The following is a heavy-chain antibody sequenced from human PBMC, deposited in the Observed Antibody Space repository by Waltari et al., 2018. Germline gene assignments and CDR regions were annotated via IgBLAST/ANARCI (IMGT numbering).Heavy chain of an antibody. V-gene: IGHV1-2*02. Sequence: QVQLVQSGAEVKKPGASVKVSCKASGYTFTGYYMHWVRQAPGQGLEWMGWINPNSGGTNYAQKFQGRVTMTRDTSISTAYMELGRLRSDDTAVYYCARAYCSSTSCYSNWFDPWGQGTLVTVSS. CDR1: GYTFTGYY. J-gene: IGHJ5*02. D-gene: IGHD2-2*01. CDR3: ARAYCSSTSCYSNWFDP. CDR2: INPNSGGT.